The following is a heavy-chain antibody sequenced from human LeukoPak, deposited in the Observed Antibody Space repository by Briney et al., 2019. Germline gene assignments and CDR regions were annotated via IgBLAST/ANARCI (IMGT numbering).Heavy chain of an antibody. J-gene: IGHJ4*02. Sequence: AGGSLRLSCAVSGFTYSNYAMTWVRQAPGKGLEWVSSVSGSGGSTYYADSVKGRFTISRDNSKNTLYLQMNSLRVEDTAVYYCAKAFLPLSSLGELSLLDWGQGTLVTVSS. CDR1: GFTYSNYA. CDR2: VSGSGGST. D-gene: IGHD3-16*02. V-gene: IGHV3-23*01. CDR3: AKAFLPLSSLGELSLLD.